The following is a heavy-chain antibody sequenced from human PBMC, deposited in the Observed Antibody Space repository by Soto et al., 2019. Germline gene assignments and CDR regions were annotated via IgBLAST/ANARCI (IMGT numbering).Heavy chain of an antibody. CDR3: ANYESNDYGSGSYYNIGMDG. CDR2: ISGSGGST. Sequence: GGSLRLSCAASGFTFSSYALSWVRQAPGKGLEWVSAISGSGGSTYYADSVKGRFTISRDNSKNTLYLQMNSLRAEDTAVYYCANYESNDYGSGSYYNIGMDGWGQGTKVTVSS. CDR1: GFTFSSYA. J-gene: IGHJ6*02. V-gene: IGHV3-23*01. D-gene: IGHD3-10*01.